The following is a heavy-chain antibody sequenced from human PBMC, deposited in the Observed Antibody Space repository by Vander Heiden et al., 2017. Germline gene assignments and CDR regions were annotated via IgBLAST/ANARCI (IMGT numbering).Heavy chain of an antibody. V-gene: IGHV3-23*01. J-gene: IGHJ4*02. Sequence: EVQLLESGGGLVQPGGSLRLSCAAPGFSFGNFAMSWFRQAPGKGLEWVSAISGSGDNTYYASSVKGRFTISRDNSRNTLYLQMNSLRAEDAAVYHCAKDRGPVYSVTYSFYYWGQGTLVTVSS. CDR3: AKDRGPVYSVTYSFYY. CDR1: GFSFGNFA. CDR2: ISGSGDNT. D-gene: IGHD2-8*01.